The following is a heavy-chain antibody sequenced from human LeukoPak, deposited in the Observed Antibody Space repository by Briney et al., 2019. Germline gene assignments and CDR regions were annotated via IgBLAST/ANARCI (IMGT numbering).Heavy chain of an antibody. D-gene: IGHD2-2*01. V-gene: IGHV3-33*01. Sequence: GGSLRLSCAASGFTFSSYGMHWVRQAPGKGLEWVAVIWYDGSNKYYADSVKGRFTISRDNSKNTLYLQMNSLRAEDTAVYYCAREAIVVVPADYWGQGTLVTVSS. J-gene: IGHJ4*02. CDR1: GFTFSSYG. CDR3: AREAIVVVPADY. CDR2: IWYDGSNK.